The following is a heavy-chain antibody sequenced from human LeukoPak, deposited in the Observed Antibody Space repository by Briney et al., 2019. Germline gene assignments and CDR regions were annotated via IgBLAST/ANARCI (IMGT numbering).Heavy chain of an antibody. CDR1: GYTFAGYY. CDR2: INPRSGGP. V-gene: IGHV1-2*02. CDR3: ARDSSRGIHLWLDY. Sequence: ASVKVSCKASGYTFAGYYIHWVRQAPGQGPEWMGWINPRSGGPNYAQKFQGRVTMTRDTSINTVYLKLSRLRSDDTAVYYCARDSSRGIHLWLDYWGQGTRVTVSS. D-gene: IGHD3-10*01. J-gene: IGHJ4*02.